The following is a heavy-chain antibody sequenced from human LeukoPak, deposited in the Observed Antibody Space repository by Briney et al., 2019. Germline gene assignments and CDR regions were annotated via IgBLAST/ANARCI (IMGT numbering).Heavy chain of an antibody. CDR1: GFTFSSYS. V-gene: IGHV3-23*01. J-gene: IGHJ3*02. D-gene: IGHD3-10*01. Sequence: PGGSLRLSCAASGFTFSSYSMSWVRQPPGKGLEWVSAISGSGGSTYYADSVKGRFTISGDNSKNTLYLQMNSLRAEDTAVYYCAKSESLWFGEYAFDIWGQGTMVTVSS. CDR3: AKSESLWFGEYAFDI. CDR2: ISGSGGST.